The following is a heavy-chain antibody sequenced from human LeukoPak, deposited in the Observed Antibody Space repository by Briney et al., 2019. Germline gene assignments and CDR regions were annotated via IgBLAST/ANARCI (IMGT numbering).Heavy chain of an antibody. D-gene: IGHD6-19*01. V-gene: IGHV3-23*01. Sequence: GGSLRLSCAASGFTFNNAWMNWVRQAPGKGLEWVSAISGSGGSTYYADSVKGRFTISRDNSKNTLYLQMNSLRAEDTAVYYCAKGARLAVAGDYWGQGTLVTVSS. J-gene: IGHJ4*02. CDR2: ISGSGGST. CDR1: GFTFNNAW. CDR3: AKGARLAVAGDY.